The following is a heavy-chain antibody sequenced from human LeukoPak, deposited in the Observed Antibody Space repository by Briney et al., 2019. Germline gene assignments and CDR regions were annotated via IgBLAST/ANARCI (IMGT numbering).Heavy chain of an antibody. J-gene: IGHJ4*02. Sequence: GGSLRLSCAASGFTFSSNAMTWVRQAPGKGLEWVSTITSHGTTYYADSVKGRFTISRDISKNTLFLQMNSLRAEDTAVYYCAKAPFYGSGNYYNNYFDYWGRGTLVTVSS. CDR3: AKAPFYGSGNYYNNYFDY. CDR1: GFTFSSNA. CDR2: ITSHGTT. V-gene: IGHV3-23*01. D-gene: IGHD3-10*01.